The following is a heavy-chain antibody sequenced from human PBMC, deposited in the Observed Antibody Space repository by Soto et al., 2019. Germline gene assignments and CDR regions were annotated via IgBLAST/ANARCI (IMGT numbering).Heavy chain of an antibody. J-gene: IGHJ4*01. CDR3: ARTYYYDSTGYYRTFDY. CDR1: GFTFGSYA. D-gene: IGHD3-22*01. Sequence: GGSLRLSCTASGFTFGSYAMSWVRLAPGKGLEWVSVAGPSGSSTFYADSVRGRFTISRDNVENTLYLQMNSLRVADTALYFCARTYYYDSTGYYRTFDYWGQGTLVTVSS. V-gene: IGHV3-23*01. CDR2: AGPSGSST.